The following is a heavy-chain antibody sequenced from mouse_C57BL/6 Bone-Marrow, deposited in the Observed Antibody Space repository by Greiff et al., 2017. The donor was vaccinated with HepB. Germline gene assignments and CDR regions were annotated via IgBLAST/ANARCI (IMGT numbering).Heavy chain of an antibody. CDR1: GFTFSSYA. D-gene: IGHD3-3*01. CDR2: ISSGGDYI. J-gene: IGHJ1*03. CDR3: TRAGPDWYFDV. Sequence: EVKVEESGEGLVKPGGSLKLSCAASGFTFSSYAMSWVRQTPEKRLEWVAYISSGGDYIYYADTVKGRFTISRDNARNTLYLQMSSLKSEDTAMYYCTRAGPDWYFDVWGTGTTVTVSS. V-gene: IGHV5-9-1*02.